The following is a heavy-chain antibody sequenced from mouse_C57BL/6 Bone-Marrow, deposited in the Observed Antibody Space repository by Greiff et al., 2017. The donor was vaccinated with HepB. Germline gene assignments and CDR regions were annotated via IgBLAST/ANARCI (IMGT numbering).Heavy chain of an antibody. J-gene: IGHJ2*01. V-gene: IGHV1-64*01. D-gene: IGHD3-3*01. CDR3: ARERGPGNFDY. CDR2: IHPNSGST. Sequence: QVHVKQPGAELVKPGASVKLSCKASGYTFTSYWMHWVKQSPGQGLEWIGMIHPNSGSTNYNEKFKSKATLTVDKSSSTAYMQLSSLTSEDSAVYYCARERGPGNFDYWGQGTTLTVSS. CDR1: GYTFTSYW.